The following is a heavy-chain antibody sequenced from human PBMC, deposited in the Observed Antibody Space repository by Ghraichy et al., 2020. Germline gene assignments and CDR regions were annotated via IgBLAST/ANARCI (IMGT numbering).Heavy chain of an antibody. CDR3: ARGGARAPYYMDV. CDR2: IYHSGST. V-gene: IGHV4-38-2*02. J-gene: IGHJ6*03. CDR1: GYSISSGYY. D-gene: IGHD4/OR15-4a*01. Sequence: SETLSLTCTVSGYSISSGYYRGWIRQPPGKGLEWIATIYHSGSTYYNPSLKSRVTVSVDTSKNQFSLRLNSVTAADTAVYYCARGGARAPYYMDVWGKGTTVTVSS.